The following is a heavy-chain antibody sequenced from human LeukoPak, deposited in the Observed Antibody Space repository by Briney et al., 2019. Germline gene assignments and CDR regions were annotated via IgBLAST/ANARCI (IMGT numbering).Heavy chain of an antibody. Sequence: SETLSLTCNVSGYSISSGYSWGWIRQSSGKGLEWIASIYHSGNTYYNPSLKSRITISLDTSNNQFSLKLKAVTAADTAVYYCARDRLGPGLFGDFDSWGQGIQVTVSS. V-gene: IGHV4-38-2*02. CDR3: ARDRLGPGLFGDFDS. CDR2: IYHSGNT. J-gene: IGHJ4*02. D-gene: IGHD3-10*01. CDR1: GYSISSGYS.